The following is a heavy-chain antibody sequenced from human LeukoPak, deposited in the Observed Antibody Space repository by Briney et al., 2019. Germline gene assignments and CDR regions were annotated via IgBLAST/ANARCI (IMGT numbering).Heavy chain of an antibody. J-gene: IGHJ4*02. Sequence: PGGSLRLSCAASGFTFSSYGMHWVRQAPGKGLEWVAFIRYDGSNKYYADSVKGRFTIPRDNSKNTLYLQMNSLRAGDTAVYYCARAGFTFSDYFGSFFDYWGQGTLVTVSS. CDR1: GFTFSSYG. D-gene: IGHD3-10*01. V-gene: IGHV3-30*02. CDR2: IRYDGSNK. CDR3: ARAGFTFSDYFGSFFDY.